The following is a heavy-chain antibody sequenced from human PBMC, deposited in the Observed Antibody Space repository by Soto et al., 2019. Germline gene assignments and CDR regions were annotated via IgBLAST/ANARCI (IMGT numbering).Heavy chain of an antibody. Sequence: EVQLVESGGGLVQPGGSLRLSCAASGFTFSTYSMNWVRQAPGKGLDWVSYINSGGSAYYADSVKGRFTISRDNAKNSLYLQMNSLRVEDTAVYYCARAYCSGGSCYSQWWGQGALVTVSS. D-gene: IGHD2-15*01. CDR1: GFTFSTYS. CDR3: ARAYCSGGSCYSQW. V-gene: IGHV3-48*01. J-gene: IGHJ4*02. CDR2: INSGGSA.